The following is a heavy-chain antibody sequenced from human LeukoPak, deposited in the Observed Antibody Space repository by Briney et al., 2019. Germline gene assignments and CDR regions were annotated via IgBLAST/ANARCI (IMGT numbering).Heavy chain of an antibody. CDR2: IYHSGST. D-gene: IGHD3-3*01. CDR3: ARLIAAPSGYYNDY. CDR1: GFTFSSYA. V-gene: IGHV4-38-2*01. Sequence: LSCAASGFTFSSYAMSWVRQAPGKGLEWIGSIYHSGSTYYNPSLKSRVTISVDTSKNQFSLKLSSVTAADTAVYYCARLIAAPSGYYNDYWGQGTLVTVSS. J-gene: IGHJ4*02.